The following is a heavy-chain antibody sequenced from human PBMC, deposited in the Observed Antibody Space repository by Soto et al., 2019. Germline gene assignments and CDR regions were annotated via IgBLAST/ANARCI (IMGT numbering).Heavy chain of an antibody. CDR2: ISGSGGST. J-gene: IGHJ5*02. CDR1: GFTFSSYA. Sequence: PGWSLRLSCAASGFTFSSYAMSWVRQAPGKGLEWVSAISGSGGSTYYADSVKGRFTISRDNSKNTLYLQMNSLRAEDTAVYYCAKDGWQQLYTKRLFDPWGQGTLVTASS. D-gene: IGHD6-13*01. V-gene: IGHV3-23*01. CDR3: AKDGWQQLYTKRLFDP.